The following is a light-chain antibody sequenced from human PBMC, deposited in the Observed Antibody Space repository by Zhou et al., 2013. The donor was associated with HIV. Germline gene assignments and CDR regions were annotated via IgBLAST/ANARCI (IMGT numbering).Light chain of an antibody. V-gene: IGKV1-12*01. CDR2: DAS. CDR1: QDIRTW. Sequence: DIQMTQSPSSVSASVGDRVTITCRASQDIRTWLAWYQQKVGEAPQLLIYDASSLQSGVPSRFSGSGSGTDFTLTISSLQPEDYAVYYCQQYYSYPRTFGQGTKVEIK. CDR3: QQYYSYPRT. J-gene: IGKJ1*01.